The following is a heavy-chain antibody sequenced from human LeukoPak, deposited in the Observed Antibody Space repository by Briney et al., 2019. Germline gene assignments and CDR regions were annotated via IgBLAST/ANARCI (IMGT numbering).Heavy chain of an antibody. CDR3: ARHSSSWYYFDD. D-gene: IGHD6-13*01. Sequence: AGESLKISCKGSGYSFNTYWIAWVRQMPGKGLEWMGIIYPGDSDTKYSPSFQGQVTISADNSISTAYLQWSSLKASDTAMYYCARHSSSWYYFDDWGQGTLVTVSS. J-gene: IGHJ4*02. CDR2: IYPGDSDT. V-gene: IGHV5-51*01. CDR1: GYSFNTYW.